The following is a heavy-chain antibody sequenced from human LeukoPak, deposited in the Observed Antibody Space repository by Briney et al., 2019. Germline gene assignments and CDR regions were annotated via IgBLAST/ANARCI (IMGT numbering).Heavy chain of an antibody. CDR2: FDPEDGET. D-gene: IGHD5-18*01. Sequence: ASVKVSCKVSGYTLTELSMRWVRQAPGKGLEWMGGFDPEDGETIYAQKFQGRVTMTEDTSTDTAYMELSSLRSEDTAVYYCATTGYSYGYWFDPWGQGTLVTVSS. J-gene: IGHJ5*02. V-gene: IGHV1-24*01. CDR3: ATTGYSYGYWFDP. CDR1: GYTLTELS.